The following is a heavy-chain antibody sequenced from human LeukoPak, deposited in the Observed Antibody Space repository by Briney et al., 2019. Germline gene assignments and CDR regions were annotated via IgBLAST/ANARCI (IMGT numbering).Heavy chain of an antibody. J-gene: IGHJ4*02. Sequence: GGALRLSCAAHGLPLSSYWMPWVRQAPGKGLVWVPRINSYVSRTSYADSVKDRFTISRHNATHTLYLQMNSLRAEDTAVYYCARSPLYYYDSSGPENWGQGSLVTVSS. V-gene: IGHV3-74*01. D-gene: IGHD3-22*01. CDR1: GLPLSSYW. CDR2: INSYVSRT. CDR3: ARSPLYYYDSSGPEN.